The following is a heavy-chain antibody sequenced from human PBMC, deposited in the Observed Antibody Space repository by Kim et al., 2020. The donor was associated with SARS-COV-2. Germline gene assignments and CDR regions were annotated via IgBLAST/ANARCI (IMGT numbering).Heavy chain of an antibody. V-gene: IGHV4-34*01. J-gene: IGHJ5*02. D-gene: IGHD3-16*01. Sequence: SETLSLTCAVYGGSFSGYYWSWIRQPPGKGLEWIGEINHSGSTNYNPSLKSRVTISVDTSKNQFSLKLSSVTAADTAVYYCARGYHYDYVWGRVNWFDPWGQGTLVTVSS. CDR1: GGSFSGYY. CDR3: ARGYHYDYVWGRVNWFDP. CDR2: INHSGST.